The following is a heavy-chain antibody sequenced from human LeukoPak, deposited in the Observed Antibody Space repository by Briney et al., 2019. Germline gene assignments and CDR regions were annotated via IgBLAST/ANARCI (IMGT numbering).Heavy chain of an antibody. CDR1: GYFFTGFY. CDR2: MNPSNGNT. J-gene: IGHJ5*02. V-gene: IGHV1-2*06. Sequence: ASVKVSCKASGYFFTGFYIHWVRQAPGQGLEWMGRMNPSNGNTDFAQTFQGRVTMTRDTSITTAYMELSSLTSDDTAVYYCTRDLGGALAWFDPWGQGTRSPSPQ. D-gene: IGHD2-21*01. CDR3: TRDLGGALAWFDP.